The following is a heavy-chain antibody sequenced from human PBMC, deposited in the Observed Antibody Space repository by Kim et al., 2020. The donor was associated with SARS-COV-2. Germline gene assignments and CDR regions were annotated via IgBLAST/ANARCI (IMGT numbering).Heavy chain of an antibody. CDR1: GYTFTSYD. V-gene: IGHV1-8*01. CDR2: MNPNSGHT. J-gene: IGHJ6*02. CDR3: ARARGGYCSGGRCYFFHYGMDV. D-gene: IGHD2-15*01. Sequence: ASVKVSCKASGYTFTSYDINWVRQATGQGLEWMGWMNPNSGHTGYAQKFQGRVTMTRNTSTNTGYMELSSLRSEDTAVYYCARARGGYCSGGRCYFFHYGMDVWGQGTTVTVSS.